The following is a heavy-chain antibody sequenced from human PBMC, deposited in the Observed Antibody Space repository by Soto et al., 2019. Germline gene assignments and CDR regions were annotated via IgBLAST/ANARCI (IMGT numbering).Heavy chain of an antibody. D-gene: IGHD6-13*01. Sequence: NPSETLSLTCSVSGGSISNHDWSWIRQPPGKGLEWIGYIYYNGTTNYNPALKSRILISIDTSKNQFSLRLTSVTAADTAVYYCARDAPGAAPYWGQGTLVTVSS. CDR3: ARDAPGAAPY. J-gene: IGHJ4*02. V-gene: IGHV4-59*11. CDR1: GGSISNHD. CDR2: IYYNGTT.